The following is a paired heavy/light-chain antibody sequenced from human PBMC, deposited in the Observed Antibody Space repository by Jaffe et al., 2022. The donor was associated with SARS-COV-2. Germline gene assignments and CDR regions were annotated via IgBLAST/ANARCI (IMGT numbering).Light chain of an antibody. V-gene: IGLV1-47*01. CDR1: SSNIGRNY. Sequence: QSVLTQPPSASGTPGQRVTISCSGSSSNIGRNYVYWYHHLPGTAPKLLIYRNNQRPSGVPDRFSGSKSGTSGSLAISGLRSEDEGHYYCAAWDDSLSGQVFGGGTKLTVL. J-gene: IGLJ2*01. CDR2: RNN. CDR3: AAWDDSLSGQV.
Heavy chain of an antibody. J-gene: IGHJ4*02. CDR2: FYYSGST. D-gene: IGHD6-25*01. V-gene: IGHV4-39*01. Sequence: QLQLQESGPGLVKPSETLSLTCTVSGGSISSSTIYYWGWIRQPPGKGLEWIGSFYYSGSTYYNPSLKSRVTISVDTSKNQFSLKLSSVTAADTAVYFCARHDRGVAAAFDFWGQGTLVTVSS. CDR1: GGSISSSTIYY. CDR3: ARHDRGVAAAFDF.